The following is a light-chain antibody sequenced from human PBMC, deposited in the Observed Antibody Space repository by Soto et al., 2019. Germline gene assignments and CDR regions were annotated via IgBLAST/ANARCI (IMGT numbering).Light chain of an antibody. CDR1: QGIRND. J-gene: IGKJ1*01. CDR2: LTY. Sequence: DIQMTQSPSSLSASVGDRVTITCRASQGIRNDLGWYQQPQGKAPKSXIYLTYSLQTGVPSRFSGSGAGTECSLTISSLQPEDAATDFCLQHNSYPRTFCQGTKV. CDR3: LQHNSYPRT. V-gene: IGKV1-17*01.